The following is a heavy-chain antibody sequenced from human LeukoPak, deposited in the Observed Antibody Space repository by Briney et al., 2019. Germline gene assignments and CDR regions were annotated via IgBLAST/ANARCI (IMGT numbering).Heavy chain of an antibody. V-gene: IGHV3-9*01. CDR1: GFTFDDYA. J-gene: IGHJ6*02. CDR3: AKDAVKLQPSHSYGMDV. Sequence: HPGRSLRLSCAASGFTFDDYAMHGVRHAPGKGLEWVSVISWNSGNIGYADSVKGRFTMSRDNAKNSLYLQMNSLRAEDTALYYCAKDAVKLQPSHSYGMDVWGQGTTVTVSS. CDR2: ISWNSGNI. D-gene: IGHD3-22*01.